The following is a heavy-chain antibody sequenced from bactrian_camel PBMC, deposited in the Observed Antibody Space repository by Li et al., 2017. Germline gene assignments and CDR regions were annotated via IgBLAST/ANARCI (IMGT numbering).Heavy chain of an antibody. V-gene: IGHV3S1*01. CDR3: AVYPRGLEIRTVVARRVGY. CDR2: ICTGVGIT. J-gene: IGHJ6*01. Sequence: QVQLVESGGGSVQAGGSLRLSCSSGGYNFASACMGWFRQVPGKEREGIAAICTGVGITYYDDSVKDRFTIQDNTEHAVDLQMNSLKPEDTAMYYCAVYPRGLEIRTVVARRVGYWGQGTQVTVS. D-gene: IGHD6*01. CDR1: GYNFASAC.